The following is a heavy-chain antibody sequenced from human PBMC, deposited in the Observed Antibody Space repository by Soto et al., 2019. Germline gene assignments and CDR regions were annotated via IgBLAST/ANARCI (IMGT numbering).Heavy chain of an antibody. CDR3: AKATTNGGWFNPFDS. V-gene: IGHV3-23*01. CDR1: GFSFVNYA. Sequence: GGSLRLSCAASGFSFVNYAMNWVRQAPGKGLEWVSGLSGSGTSTYYADSVKGRFTITRDNSRDTLFLQMNSLTADDTAVYYCAKATTNGGWFNPFDSWGQGALVTVSS. D-gene: IGHD6-19*01. CDR2: LSGSGTST. J-gene: IGHJ4*02.